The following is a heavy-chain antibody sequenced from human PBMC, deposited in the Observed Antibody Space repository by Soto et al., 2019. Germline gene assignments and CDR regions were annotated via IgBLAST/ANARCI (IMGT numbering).Heavy chain of an antibody. D-gene: IGHD1-26*01. CDR1: GDSLSRGGYY. CDR2: IYYSGST. CDR3: AREGSYHYFDC. V-gene: IGHV4-31*03. J-gene: IGHJ4*02. Sequence: SETLSLTCSVSGDSLSRGGYYWSWVRQHPERGLEWIGNIYYSGSTGYSPSLKSRVTISLDTSKNQYSLKLSSVTAADTAVYYCAREGSYHYFDCWGQGALVTVSS.